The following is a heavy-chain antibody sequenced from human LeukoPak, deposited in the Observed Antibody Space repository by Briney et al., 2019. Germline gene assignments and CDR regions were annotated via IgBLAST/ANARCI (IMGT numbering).Heavy chain of an antibody. CDR2: IYPGNSDT. CDR1: GYSFSSSW. J-gene: IGHJ1*01. Sequence: GESLKISCKGSGYSFSSSWIGWVRQMPGKGLEWMGIIYPGNSDTRYRPSFQGQVTISADKSISTAYLQWNSLKASDTAMYYCARQSMVRGIDEYVLHWGQGTLVTVSS. CDR3: ARQSMVRGIDEYVLH. D-gene: IGHD3-10*01. V-gene: IGHV5-51*01.